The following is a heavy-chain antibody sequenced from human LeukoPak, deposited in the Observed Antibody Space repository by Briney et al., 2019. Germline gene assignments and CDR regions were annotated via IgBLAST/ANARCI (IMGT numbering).Heavy chain of an antibody. Sequence: GGSLRPSCAASGIIFSSYWMTWVRQAPGKGPEWVASINYDGSEKQYVDSVKGRFTISRDNTKNSLYLQMNSLRVEDTAVYNCARGSTTHDYWGQGTLVTVSS. J-gene: IGHJ4*02. CDR2: INYDGSEK. CDR3: ARGSTTHDY. D-gene: IGHD1-26*01. V-gene: IGHV3-7*05. CDR1: GIIFSSYW.